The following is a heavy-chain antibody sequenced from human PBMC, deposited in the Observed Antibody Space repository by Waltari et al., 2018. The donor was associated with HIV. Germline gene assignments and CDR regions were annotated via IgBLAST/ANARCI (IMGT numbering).Heavy chain of an antibody. J-gene: IGHJ4*02. CDR1: GGSITSYL. D-gene: IGHD2-15*01. Sequence: QLQLRESGPGLVKPLETLAFNCSVPGGSITSYLWSWYRQPPGKGLEWIGYIHSTGSTNYNPSLKSRVTISVDTSKTVFSLQLNSVTAADTAIYYCARGIFGGNPGYWGRGTLITVS. V-gene: IGHV4-59*01. CDR2: IHSTGST. CDR3: ARGIFGGNPGY.